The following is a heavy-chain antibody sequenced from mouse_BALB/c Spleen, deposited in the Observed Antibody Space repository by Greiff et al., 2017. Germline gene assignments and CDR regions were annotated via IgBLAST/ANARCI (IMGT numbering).Heavy chain of an antibody. V-gene: IGHV1-82*01. CDR3: ARDYGYGLDY. J-gene: IGHJ2*01. CDR2: IYPGDGDT. CDR1: GYAFSSSW. Sequence: QVQLQQSGPELVKPGASVKISCKASGYAFSSSWMNWVKQRPEQGLEWIGRIYPGDGDTNYNGKFKGKATLTADKSSSTAYMQLSSLTSVDSAVYFCARDYGYGLDYWGQGTTLTVSS. D-gene: IGHD2-2*01.